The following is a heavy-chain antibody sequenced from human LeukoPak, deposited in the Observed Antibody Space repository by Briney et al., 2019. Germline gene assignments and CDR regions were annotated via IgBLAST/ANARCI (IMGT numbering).Heavy chain of an antibody. CDR1: GYSFTSYW. D-gene: IGHD2-2*01. CDR2: IYPGDSDT. J-gene: IGHJ4*02. CDR3: ARLRIVVVPAKSYESYYFDY. V-gene: IGHV5-51*01. Sequence: GESLKISCKGSGYSFTSYWIGWVRQMPGKGLEWMGIIYPGDSDTRYSPSFQGQVTISADKSISTAYLQWSSLKASDTAMYYCARLRIVVVPAKSYESYYFDYWGQGTLVTVSS.